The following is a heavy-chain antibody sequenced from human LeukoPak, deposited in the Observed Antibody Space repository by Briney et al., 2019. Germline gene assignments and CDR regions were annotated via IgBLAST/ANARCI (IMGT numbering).Heavy chain of an antibody. J-gene: IGHJ4*02. CDR1: GFTFSSYG. V-gene: IGHV3-30*18. CDR3: AKDFRVSYCGGDC. CDR2: ISYDGSNK. D-gene: IGHD2-21*01. Sequence: GGSLRLSCAASGFTFSSYGMHWVRQAPGKGLERVAVISYDGSNKYYADSVKGRFTISRDNSKNTLYLQMSSLRAEDTAVYYCAKDFRVSYCGGDCWGQGTLVTVSS.